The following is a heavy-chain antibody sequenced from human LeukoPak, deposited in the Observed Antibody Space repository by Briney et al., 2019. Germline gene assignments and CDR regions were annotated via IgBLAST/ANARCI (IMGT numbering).Heavy chain of an antibody. CDR3: ARDPGSGSYSWFDP. D-gene: IGHD3-10*01. CDR2: ISYDGSNK. CDR1: GFTFSSYA. Sequence: GGSLRLSCAASGFTFSSYAMHWVRQAPGKGLEWVAVISYDGSNKYYADSVKGRFTISRDNSKNTLYLQMNSLRAEDTAVYYCARDPGSGSYSWFDPWGQGTLVTVSS. V-gene: IGHV3-30*04. J-gene: IGHJ5*02.